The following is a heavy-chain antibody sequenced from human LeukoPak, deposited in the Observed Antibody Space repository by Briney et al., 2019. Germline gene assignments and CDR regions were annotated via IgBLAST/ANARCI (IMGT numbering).Heavy chain of an antibody. D-gene: IGHD3-16*01. CDR2: IYNTGNT. J-gene: IGHJ5*02. CDR3: ARRGGGRWFDP. Sequence: PSETLSLTCTVSGGSISSGDYFWSWIRQHPERGLEWIGYIYNTGNTYCNPSLKSRVTLSVGTSKNQFSLKLTSVTAADTAVYYCARRGGGRWFDPWGQGTLVTVSS. CDR1: GGSISSGDYF. V-gene: IGHV4-31*03.